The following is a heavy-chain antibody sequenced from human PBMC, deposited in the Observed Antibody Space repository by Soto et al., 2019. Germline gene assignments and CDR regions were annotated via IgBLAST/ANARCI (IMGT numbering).Heavy chain of an antibody. D-gene: IGHD1-7*01. CDR3: ARHGNTTTGTTKMDV. CDR1: GGSMTNYY. V-gene: IGHV4-59*08. Sequence: PSETLSLTCTVSGGSMTNYYWSWVRQTPGKGLEWIGYLYYTGSTNNNPSLRSRVSISVDTSQKQFSLNLMSVTAADTAVYYCARHGNTTTGTTKMDVWGKGTTVAVSS. J-gene: IGHJ6*04. CDR2: LYYTGST.